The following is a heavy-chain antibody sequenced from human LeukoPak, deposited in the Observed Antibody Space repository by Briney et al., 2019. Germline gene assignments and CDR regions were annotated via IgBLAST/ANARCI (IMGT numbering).Heavy chain of an antibody. V-gene: IGHV1-69*13. CDR3: ARDGSSSWDAYYFDY. CDR2: IIPIFGTA. J-gene: IGHJ4*02. CDR1: GGTFSSYA. Sequence: ASVKVSCKASGGTFSSYAISWVRQAPGQGLEWMGGIIPIFGTANYAQKFQGRVTITADESTSTAYMELSSLRSEDTAVYYCARDGSSSWDAYYFDYWGQGTLVTVSS. D-gene: IGHD6-13*01.